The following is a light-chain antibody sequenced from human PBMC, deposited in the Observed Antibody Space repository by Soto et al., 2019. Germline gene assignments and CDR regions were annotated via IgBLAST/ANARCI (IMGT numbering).Light chain of an antibody. J-gene: IGKJ2*01. Sequence: DIQMTQSPSTLSASVGDRVTITCRASQSISSWLAWYQQKPGKAPKLLIYKASSLESGVTSRFSGSGSGTESTLTISSLQPDDFATYYCQQYNSYSYTFGQGTKLEIK. CDR2: KAS. CDR1: QSISSW. CDR3: QQYNSYSYT. V-gene: IGKV1-5*03.